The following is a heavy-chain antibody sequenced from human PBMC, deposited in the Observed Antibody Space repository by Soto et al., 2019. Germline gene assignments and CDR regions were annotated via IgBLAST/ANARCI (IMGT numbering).Heavy chain of an antibody. J-gene: IGHJ5*02. D-gene: IGHD3-22*01. Sequence: SETLSLTCTVSGGSVSCGDYYWSWARQSPGKGLEWIGHIYYSGSAFYNPSLKSRVSISADTSKNQFSLKLSSVTAADTAVYYCARGVGATMTVVRFDPWGQGTLVTVSS. CDR1: GGSVSCGDYY. CDR2: IYYSGSA. CDR3: ARGVGATMTVVRFDP. V-gene: IGHV4-30-4*01.